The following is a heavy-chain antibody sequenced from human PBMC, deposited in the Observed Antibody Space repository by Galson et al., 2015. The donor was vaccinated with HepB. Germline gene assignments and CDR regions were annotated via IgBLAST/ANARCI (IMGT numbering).Heavy chain of an antibody. CDR1: GFTFSRYN. V-gene: IGHV3-48*01. Sequence: SLRLSCAASGFTFSRYNMNWVRQAPGRGLEWVSYISSRSTTIYYADSVKGRFIISRDNAKNSLFLQMNSLSPEDTAIYYCARDWPDYGDYESDHWGQGTLVTVSS. J-gene: IGHJ4*02. D-gene: IGHD4-17*01. CDR2: ISSRSTTI. CDR3: ARDWPDYGDYESDH.